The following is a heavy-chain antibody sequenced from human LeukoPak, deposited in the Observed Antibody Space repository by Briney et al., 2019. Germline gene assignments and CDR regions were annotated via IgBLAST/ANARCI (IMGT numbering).Heavy chain of an antibody. CDR3: ARTPAAADHLDY. CDR2: INSDGSST. J-gene: IGHJ4*02. D-gene: IGHD6-13*01. V-gene: IGHV3-74*01. Sequence: GGSLRLSCAASGFTFSSYWMHWVRQAPGKGLVWVSRINSDGSSTSYADSVKGRFTISRDNAKNTLYLQMNSLRAEDTAVYYCARTPAAADHLDYWGQGTLVTVSS. CDR1: GFTFSSYW.